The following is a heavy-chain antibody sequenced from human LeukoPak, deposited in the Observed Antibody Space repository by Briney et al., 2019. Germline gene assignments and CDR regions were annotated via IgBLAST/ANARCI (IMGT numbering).Heavy chain of an antibody. V-gene: IGHV4-39*07. D-gene: IGHD6-6*01. CDR3: AKTGSTIAARPPDY. Sequence: PSETLSLTCTVSGASFSSSRYYWGWIRRPPGKGLEWIGSVYDSGSTYYNPSLKSRVTISLDTSKNQFSLKLTSVTAADTAVYYCAKTGSTIAARPPDYWGQGTLVTVSS. CDR2: VYDSGST. CDR1: GASFSSSRYY. J-gene: IGHJ4*02.